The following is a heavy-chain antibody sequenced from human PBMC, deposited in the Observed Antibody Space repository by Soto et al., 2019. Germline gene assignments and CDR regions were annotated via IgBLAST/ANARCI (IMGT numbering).Heavy chain of an antibody. J-gene: IGHJ4*02. CDR3: ARTTTVAGTPEFDY. V-gene: IGHV3-30-3*01. CDR1: GCTFSSFS. Sequence: GGSLRLSCAASGCTFSSFSLHWVRQAPGKGLEWLALISYDGSNKYNADSVKGRFTISRDNSNNTLYLQLNSLRPEDTAVYYCARTTTVAGTPEFDYWGQGTLVTVSS. CDR2: ISYDGSNK. D-gene: IGHD6-19*01.